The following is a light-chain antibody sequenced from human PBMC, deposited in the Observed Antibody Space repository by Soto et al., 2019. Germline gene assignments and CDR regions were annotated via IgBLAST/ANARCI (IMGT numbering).Light chain of an antibody. J-gene: IGKJ1*01. CDR1: QSISSY. Sequence: DIQMTQSPSSLSASVEDRVTITCRASQSISSYLNCYQQKPGKAPKLLIYAASSLQSGVPSRFSGIGSGTDCTLTISMLQPEDLATYYCQQSYSTPRTFGQGTKVEIK. V-gene: IGKV1-39*01. CDR2: AAS. CDR3: QQSYSTPRT.